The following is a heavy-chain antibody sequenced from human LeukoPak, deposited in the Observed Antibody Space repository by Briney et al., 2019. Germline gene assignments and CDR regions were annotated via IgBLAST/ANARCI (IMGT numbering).Heavy chain of an antibody. CDR1: GFTFSSFS. Sequence: GGSLRLSCAASGFTFSSFSMNWVRQAPGKGLEWISYITSSSSSTYYADSVKGRFTISRENAKNSLYLQMNSLRAEDTAVYYCARVIGSYGDSAYWGQGTLVTVSS. J-gene: IGHJ4*02. CDR2: ITSSSSST. D-gene: IGHD4-17*01. CDR3: ARVIGSYGDSAY. V-gene: IGHV3-48*04.